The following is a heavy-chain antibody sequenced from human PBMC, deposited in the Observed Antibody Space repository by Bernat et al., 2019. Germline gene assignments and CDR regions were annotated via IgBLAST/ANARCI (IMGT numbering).Heavy chain of an antibody. V-gene: IGHV3-7*03. CDR1: GFTFSSYW. J-gene: IGHJ6*02. CDR3: ARESDYYYYGMDV. CDR2: IKQDGSER. Sequence: EVQLVESGGGLVQPGGSLRLSCAASGFTFSSYWMSWVRQAPGKGLEWVANIKQDGSERYYVDSVKGRFTISRDNAKNSLYLQMNSLSAEDTAVYYCARESDYYYYGMDVWGQGTTVTVSS.